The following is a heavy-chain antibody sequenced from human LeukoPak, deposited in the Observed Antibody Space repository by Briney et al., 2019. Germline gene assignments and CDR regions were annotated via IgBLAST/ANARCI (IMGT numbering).Heavy chain of an antibody. CDR3: ASDSSVYYYYMDV. J-gene: IGHJ6*03. CDR2: ISSSSSYI. Sequence: GGSLRLSCVASGFTFSIYSMNWVRQAPGKGLEWVSSISSSSSYIYYADSVKGRFTISRDNAKNSLYLQMHSLRAEDTAVYYCASDSSVYYYYMDVWGKGTTVTVSS. V-gene: IGHV3-21*01. D-gene: IGHD6-6*01. CDR1: GFTFSIYS.